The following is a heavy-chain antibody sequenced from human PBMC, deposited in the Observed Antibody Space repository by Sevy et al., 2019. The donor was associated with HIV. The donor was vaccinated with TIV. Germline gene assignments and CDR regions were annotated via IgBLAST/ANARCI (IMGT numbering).Heavy chain of an antibody. CDR3: ARDRKVLLVVYAIPFDVFDI. D-gene: IGHD2-8*02. CDR2: IRYDGTNQ. CDR1: GFTFSNHA. Sequence: GGCLRLSCAASGFTFSNHAMHWVRQAPGKGLEWVAFIRYDGTNQYYADSVKGRFTFSRDNSKNTLYLQMNSLRPEDTAVYYCARDRKVLLVVYAIPFDVFDIWGQGTMVTVSS. V-gene: IGHV3-30*02. J-gene: IGHJ3*02.